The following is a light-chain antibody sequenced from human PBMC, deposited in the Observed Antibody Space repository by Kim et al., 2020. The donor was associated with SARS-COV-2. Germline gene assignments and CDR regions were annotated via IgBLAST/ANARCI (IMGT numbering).Light chain of an antibody. V-gene: IGKV1-39*01. CDR1: QSISSY. CDR2: AAS. J-gene: IGKJ2*03. CDR3: QQSYSTPQDS. Sequence: ASVGDRVPITCRASQSISSYLNWYQQKPGKAPKLLIYAASSLQSGVPSRFSGSGSGTDFTLTISSLQPEDFATYYCQQSYSTPQDSFGQGTKLEI.